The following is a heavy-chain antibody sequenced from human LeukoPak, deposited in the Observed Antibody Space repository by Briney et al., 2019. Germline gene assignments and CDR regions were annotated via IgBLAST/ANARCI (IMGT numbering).Heavy chain of an antibody. J-gene: IGHJ4*02. CDR2: IYSGGST. V-gene: IGHV3-53*01. Sequence: GGSLRLSCAASGFTVSNNYMTWVRQAPGKGLEWVSVIYSGGSTYYADSVRGRFTISRDNSKNPLHLQMNDLRAEDTAFYYCASVGVSAGYWGQGALVTVSS. D-gene: IGHD2-2*01. CDR3: ASVGVSAGY. CDR1: GFTVSNNY.